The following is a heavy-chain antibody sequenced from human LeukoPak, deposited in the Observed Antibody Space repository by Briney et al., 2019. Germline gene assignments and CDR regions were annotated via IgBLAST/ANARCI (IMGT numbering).Heavy chain of an antibody. J-gene: IGHJ4*02. Sequence: AASVKVSCKASGYTFTSYGISWVRQAPGQGLEWMGWISAYNGITNYAQKLQGRVTMTTDTSTSTAYMELRSLRSDDTAVYYCARDDYYDSSGYYDYWGQGTLVTVSS. CDR2: ISAYNGIT. D-gene: IGHD3-22*01. CDR1: GYTFTSYG. CDR3: ARDDYYDSSGYYDY. V-gene: IGHV1-18*01.